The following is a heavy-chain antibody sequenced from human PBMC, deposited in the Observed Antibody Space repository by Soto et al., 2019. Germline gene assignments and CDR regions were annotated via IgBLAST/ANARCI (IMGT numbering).Heavy chain of an antibody. CDR3: AGHTAEPRDY. V-gene: IGHV4-34*01. CDR1: GGSFSGYY. Sequence: QVQLQQWGAGLLKPSETLSLTCAVYGGSFSGYYWSWIRQPPGKGLEWIGEINHSGSTNYNPSLKSRVTISVDTSKNQFSLKLSSVTAADTAVYYCAGHTAEPRDYWGQGTLVTVSS. D-gene: IGHD5-18*01. J-gene: IGHJ4*02. CDR2: INHSGST.